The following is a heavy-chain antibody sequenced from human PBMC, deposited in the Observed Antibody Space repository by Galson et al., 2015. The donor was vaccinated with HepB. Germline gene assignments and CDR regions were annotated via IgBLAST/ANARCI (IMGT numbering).Heavy chain of an antibody. V-gene: IGHV3-73*01. Sequence: SLRLSCAASGFTFSGSAIHWVRQASGRGLEWIGRIGSKANSYATAYVGSVRGRFTISRDDSKNTAFLQLNSLKTDDTAVYYCTRMGDLSGYSSLWGQGTLVTVSS. CDR1: GFTFSGSA. D-gene: IGHD6-13*01. J-gene: IGHJ4*02. CDR3: TRMGDLSGYSSL. CDR2: IGSKANSYAT.